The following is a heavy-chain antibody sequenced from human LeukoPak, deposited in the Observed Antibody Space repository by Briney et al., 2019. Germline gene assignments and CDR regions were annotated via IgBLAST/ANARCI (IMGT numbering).Heavy chain of an antibody. V-gene: IGHV4-39*07. Sequence: SETLSLTCTVSGGSISSSSYYWGWIRQPPRKGLEWIGNIYYNGRTYYSPSLKSRGTISVDTSKNQFSLKLSSVTAADTAVYYCARGYSSSSRVYYYYYYYMDVWGKGTTVTVSS. J-gene: IGHJ6*03. CDR1: GGSISSSSYY. CDR2: IYYNGRT. D-gene: IGHD6-6*01. CDR3: ARGYSSSSRVYYYYYYYMDV.